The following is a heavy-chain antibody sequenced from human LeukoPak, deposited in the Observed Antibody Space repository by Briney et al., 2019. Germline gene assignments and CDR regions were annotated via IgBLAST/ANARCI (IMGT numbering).Heavy chain of an antibody. V-gene: IGHV3-7*03. Sequence: PGGSLRLSCAASGFTFSSYWMSWVRQAPGKGLEWVANIKQDGSEKYYVDSVKGRFTISRDNAKNSLYLQMNSLRAEDAAVYYCVSNSGSSRHDYFDYWGQGTLVTVSS. CDR3: VSNSGSSRHDYFDY. D-gene: IGHD3-10*01. CDR1: GFTFSSYW. J-gene: IGHJ4*02. CDR2: IKQDGSEK.